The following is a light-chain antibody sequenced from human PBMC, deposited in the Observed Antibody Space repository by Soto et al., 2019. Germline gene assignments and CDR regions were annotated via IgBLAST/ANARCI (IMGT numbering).Light chain of an antibody. J-gene: IGKJ3*01. V-gene: IGKV3-15*01. CDR2: GAS. CDR3: QQYNNWPPGT. Sequence: DIEMMQSPATLSVSPGERANLSCRASQSVYNNLAWYQQKLGQAPRLLIYGASTRATGIPARFSGSGSGTEFTLTISSLQSEDFAVYFCQQYNNWPPGTCAPGTKVDI. CDR1: QSVYNN.